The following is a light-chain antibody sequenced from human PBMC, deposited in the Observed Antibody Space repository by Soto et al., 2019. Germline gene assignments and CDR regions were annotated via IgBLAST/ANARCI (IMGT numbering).Light chain of an antibody. CDR2: AAS. V-gene: IGKV1-39*01. J-gene: IGKJ1*01. Sequence: IQMTQSLSALSASVGDRVTITCRASQSISSYLNWYQQKPGKAPKLLIYAASSLQSGVPSRFSGSGSGTDFTLTISSLQPEDFATYYCQQSYSTPRTFGQGSKV. CDR3: QQSYSTPRT. CDR1: QSISSY.